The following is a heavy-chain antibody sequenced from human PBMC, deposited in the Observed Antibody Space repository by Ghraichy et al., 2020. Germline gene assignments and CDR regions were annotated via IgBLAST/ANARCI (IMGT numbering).Heavy chain of an antibody. D-gene: IGHD2-21*02. V-gene: IGHV3-23*01. CDR2: ISKSADYT. Sequence: GESLRLSCAASGFTFGSYAMRWVRQTPGKGLEWVSAISKSADYTYYADAVRGRFTISRDNSKNTLYLHMDSLRAEDSAVYYCAKTASPHYYFMDVWGKGTTVTVAS. CDR3: AKTASPHYYFMDV. J-gene: IGHJ6*03. CDR1: GFTFGSYA.